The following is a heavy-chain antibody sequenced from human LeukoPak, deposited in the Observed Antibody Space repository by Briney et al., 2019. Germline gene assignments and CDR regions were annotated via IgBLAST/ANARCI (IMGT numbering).Heavy chain of an antibody. Sequence: SGRSLRLSCAASGFTFNSYAMHWVRQAPGKGLEWVAVISYDGSNEHYADSVKGRLTISRDNSKNTMYLQMNSLRIEDTAVYYCARDRGWAFDIWGQGTMVTVSS. CDR2: ISYDGSNE. CDR1: GFTFNSYA. CDR3: ARDRGWAFDI. J-gene: IGHJ3*02. V-gene: IGHV3-30-3*01.